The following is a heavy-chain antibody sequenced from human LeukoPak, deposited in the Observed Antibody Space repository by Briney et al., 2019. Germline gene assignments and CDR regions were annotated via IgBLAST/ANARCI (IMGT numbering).Heavy chain of an antibody. J-gene: IGHJ4*02. CDR2: IYYSGST. D-gene: IGHD5-12*01. Sequence: SETLSLTCTVSGGSINSGAYYWSWIRQHPGKGLEWIGYIYYSGSTYYSPSLKSRVTISVDTSKNQFSLNLSSVTAADTAVYYCARAVAYSGYDHRTTKGMNYFDYWGQGTLVTVSS. V-gene: IGHV4-31*03. CDR1: GGSINSGAYY. CDR3: ARAVAYSGYDHRTTKGMNYFDY.